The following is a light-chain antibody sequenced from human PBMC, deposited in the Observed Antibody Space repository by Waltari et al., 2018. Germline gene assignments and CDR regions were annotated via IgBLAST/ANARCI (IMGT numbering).Light chain of an antibody. V-gene: IGLV3-19*01. J-gene: IGLJ3*02. CDR3: NSRDSSGNHWV. Sequence: SSELTQDPAVSVALGQTVRITCQGDSLRSYYASWYQQKPGQAPVLVIYGKTNRPSGIPDRFSGASSGKTASLTMTGAQAEDEADYYCNSRDSSGNHWVFGGGTKLTVL. CDR1: SLRSYY. CDR2: GKT.